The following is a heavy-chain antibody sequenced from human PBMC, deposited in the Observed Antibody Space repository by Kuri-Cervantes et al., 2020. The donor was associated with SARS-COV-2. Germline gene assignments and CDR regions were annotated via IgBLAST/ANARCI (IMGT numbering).Heavy chain of an antibody. V-gene: IGHV1-69*13. D-gene: IGHD1-1*01. CDR2: IIPIFGTA. Sequence: SVKVSCKASGGTFSSYAISWVRQAPGQGLEWMGGIIPIFGTANYAQKFQGRVTITADESTSTAYMELSSLRSEDTAVCYCARDLGYVQLERRPYYYGMDVWGQGTTVTVSS. CDR3: ARDLGYVQLERRPYYYGMDV. J-gene: IGHJ6*02. CDR1: GGTFSSYA.